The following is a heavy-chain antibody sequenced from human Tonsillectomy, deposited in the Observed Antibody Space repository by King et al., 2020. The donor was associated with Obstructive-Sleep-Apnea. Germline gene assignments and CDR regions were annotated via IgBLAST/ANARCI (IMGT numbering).Heavy chain of an antibody. CDR2: INHSGST. CDR3: ARSRPYYYDSSGYPDQDY. J-gene: IGHJ4*02. CDR1: GGSFSGYY. Sequence: QVQLQQWGAGLLKPSETLSLTCAVYGGSFSGYYWSWIRQPPGKGLEWIGEINHSGSTNYNPSLKSRATISVDTSKNQFSLKLSSVTAADTAVHYCARSRPYYYDSSGYPDQDYWGQGTLVTVSS. V-gene: IGHV4-34*01. D-gene: IGHD3-22*01.